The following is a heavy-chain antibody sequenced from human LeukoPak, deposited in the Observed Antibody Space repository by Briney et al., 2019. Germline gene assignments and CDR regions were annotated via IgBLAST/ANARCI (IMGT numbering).Heavy chain of an antibody. CDR1: GASISSGSYY. J-gene: IGHJ3*02. CDR3: ARAGFWSGLNDAFDI. CDR2: IYTSGIT. D-gene: IGHD3-3*01. V-gene: IGHV4-61*02. Sequence: PSETLSLTCTVSGASISSGSYYWSWVRQPAGKGLEWIGRIYTSGITNYNPSLKSRVSISLDSSKNQFSLKLSSVTAADTAVYFCARAGFWSGLNDAFDIWGQGTMVTVSS.